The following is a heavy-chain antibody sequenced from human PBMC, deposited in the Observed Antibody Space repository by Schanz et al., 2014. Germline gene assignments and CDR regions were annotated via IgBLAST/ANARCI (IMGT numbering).Heavy chain of an antibody. V-gene: IGHV1-69*04. Sequence: QVQLVQSGGEVKKPGSSVKVSCKASGGTFSSFAIFWVRQAPGQGLEWMGTIIPILDITNYAQKFQGRVTITADKSTSTAYMELSNLRSEDTAVYYCARAGQDYSDSSGYATYYFGNWGQGTPVTVSS. J-gene: IGHJ4*02. D-gene: IGHD3-22*01. CDR1: GGTFSSFA. CDR2: IIPILDIT. CDR3: ARAGQDYSDSSGYATYYFGN.